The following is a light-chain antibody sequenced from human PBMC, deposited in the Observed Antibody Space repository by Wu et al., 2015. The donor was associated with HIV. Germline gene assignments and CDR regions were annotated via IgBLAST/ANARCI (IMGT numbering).Light chain of an antibody. J-gene: IGKJ4*01. CDR1: QSVSSN. CDR2: DAH. CDR3: QQYTHWPPVT. V-gene: IGKV3-15*01. Sequence: EIVMTQSPATLSVSPGERATLSCRASQSVSSNLAWYQQKPGQSPRLVIFDAHIRATGTPTRFTGSGYGTDFTLTISSLRSDDLAIYFCQQYTHWPPVTFGGGTRVEIK.